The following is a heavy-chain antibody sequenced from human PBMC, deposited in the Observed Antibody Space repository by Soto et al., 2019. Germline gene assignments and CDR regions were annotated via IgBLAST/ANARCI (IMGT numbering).Heavy chain of an antibody. J-gene: IGHJ4*02. CDR3: ARLPYYYDSSGLTTFDY. Sequence: PSETLSLTCTVSGGSISSYYWSWIRQPPGKGLEWIGYIYYSGSTNYNPSLKSRVTISVDTSKNQFSLKLSSVTAADTAVYHCARLPYYYDSSGLTTFDYWGQGTLVTVSS. V-gene: IGHV4-59*08. CDR1: GGSISSYY. CDR2: IYYSGST. D-gene: IGHD3-22*01.